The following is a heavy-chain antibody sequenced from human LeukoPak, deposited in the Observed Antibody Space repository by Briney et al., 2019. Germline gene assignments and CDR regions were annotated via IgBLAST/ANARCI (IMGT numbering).Heavy chain of an antibody. D-gene: IGHD6-13*01. CDR3: ARGSSSWYYHYYMDV. CDR1: GYTFTGYY. CDR2: INPNSGGT. J-gene: IGHJ6*03. Sequence: ASVKVSCKASGYTFTGYYMHWVRQAPGQGLEWMGWINPNSGGTNYAQKFQGRVTMTRDTSISTAYMELSRLRSDDTAVYYCARGSSSWYYHYYMDVWGKGTTVTVSS. V-gene: IGHV1-2*02.